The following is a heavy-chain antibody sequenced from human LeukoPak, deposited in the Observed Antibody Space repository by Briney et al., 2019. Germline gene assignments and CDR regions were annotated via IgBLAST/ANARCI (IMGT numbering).Heavy chain of an antibody. D-gene: IGHD6-19*01. J-gene: IGHJ4*02. V-gene: IGHV3-21*01. Sequence: GGSLRLSCAASVFTLCNYAMICVRQAPERGLEWVSCISSSSSYIYYADSVKGRFTISRDNAKNSLYLQMNSLRAEDTAVYYCARSSAVAQGGFDYWGQGTLVTVSS. CDR2: ISSSSSYI. CDR1: VFTLCNYA. CDR3: ARSSAVAQGGFDY.